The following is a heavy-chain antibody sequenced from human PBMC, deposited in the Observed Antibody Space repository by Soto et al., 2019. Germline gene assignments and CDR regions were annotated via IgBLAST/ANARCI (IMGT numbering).Heavy chain of an antibody. CDR2: LKSDGSSP. CDR3: ARSWGGELVS. J-gene: IGHJ4*02. V-gene: IGHV3-74*01. CDR1: GFTFSSYW. D-gene: IGHD3-16*01. Sequence: EVQLVESGGGLVQPGGSLRLSCAASGFTFSSYWMHWVRQAPGKGLVWVSRLKSDGSSPSYADPVKGRFTISRDNAKNTLYLQMNSLRAEDTAVYYCARSWGGELVSWGQGTLVTVSS.